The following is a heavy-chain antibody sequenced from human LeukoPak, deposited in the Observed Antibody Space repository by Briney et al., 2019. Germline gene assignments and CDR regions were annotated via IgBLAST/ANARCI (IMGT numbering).Heavy chain of an antibody. Sequence: GGSLRLSCAASGFAFSSYAMSWVRQAPGKGLEWVSIVSASGGSTHYADSLKRRFTISRDNSENTLYLQMNSLRAEDTAVYYCAKQRVYSTDWWYFGLWGRGTLVTVSS. D-gene: IGHD6-19*01. CDR2: VSASGGST. CDR3: AKQRVYSTDWWYFGL. CDR1: GFAFSSYA. J-gene: IGHJ2*01. V-gene: IGHV3-23*01.